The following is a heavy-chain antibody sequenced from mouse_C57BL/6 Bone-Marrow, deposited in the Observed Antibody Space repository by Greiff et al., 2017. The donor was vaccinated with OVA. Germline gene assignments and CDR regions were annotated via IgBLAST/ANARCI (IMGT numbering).Heavy chain of an antibody. D-gene: IGHD1-1*01. J-gene: IGHJ4*01. CDR1: GFSLTSYA. Sequence: VKVVESGPGLVAPSQSLSITCTVSGFSLTSYAISWVRQPPGKGLEWLGVIWTGGGTNYNSALKSRLSISKDNSKSQVFLKMNSLQTDDTARYYCASDYYGSSSYYYAMDYWGQGTSVNVSS. CDR2: IWTGGGT. V-gene: IGHV2-9-1*01. CDR3: ASDYYGSSSYYYAMDY.